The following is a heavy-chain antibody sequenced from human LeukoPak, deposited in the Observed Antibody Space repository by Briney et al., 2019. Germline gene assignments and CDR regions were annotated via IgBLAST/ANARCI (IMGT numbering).Heavy chain of an antibody. CDR1: GFTFSSYG. CDR2: IWYDGSNK. Sequence: GGSLRLSCAASGFTFSSYGMHWVRQAPGKGLEWVAVIWYDGSNKYYADSVKGRSTISRDNSKNTLYLQMNSLRAEDTAVYYCARVLPITMVRGVITPPGNYWGQGTLVTVSS. D-gene: IGHD3-10*01. CDR3: ARVLPITMVRGVITPPGNY. V-gene: IGHV3-33*01. J-gene: IGHJ4*02.